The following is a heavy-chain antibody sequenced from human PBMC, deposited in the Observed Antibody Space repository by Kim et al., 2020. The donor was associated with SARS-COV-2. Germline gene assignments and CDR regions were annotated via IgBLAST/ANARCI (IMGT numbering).Heavy chain of an antibody. V-gene: IGHV3-33*01. J-gene: IGHJ4*02. Sequence: YVDSVKGRFTISRGNSKNTVLLQMNSLRAEDTAVYYCAREDSSSSLAFYSWGQGTRVTVSS. CDR3: AREDSSSSLAFYS. D-gene: IGHD6-6*01.